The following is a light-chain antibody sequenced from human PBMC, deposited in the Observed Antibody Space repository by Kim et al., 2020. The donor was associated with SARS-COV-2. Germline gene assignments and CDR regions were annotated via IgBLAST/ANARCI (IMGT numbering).Light chain of an antibody. CDR2: EVS. CDR1: SRDVGGYND. V-gene: IGLV2-8*01. J-gene: IGLJ1*01. CDR3: SSYAGSNNYV. Sequence: GQSVTISCTGTSRDVGGYNDFSWYQQHPGKAPKLMIYEVSKRPSGVPDRFSGSKSGNTASLTVSGLQAEDEADYYCSSYAGSNNYVFGTGTKGTVL.